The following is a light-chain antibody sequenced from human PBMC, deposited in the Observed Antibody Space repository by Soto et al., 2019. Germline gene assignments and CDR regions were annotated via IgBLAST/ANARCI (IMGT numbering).Light chain of an antibody. Sequence: QSVLTQPPSASGTPGQKVTISCSGSNSNIGSNTVSWFQQLPGRAPKLLLYNNIYRPPGVPDRFSGSKSGTSVSLAISGLQSEDEADYYCAEWDDSLDGHVVFGGGTQLTFL. V-gene: IGLV1-44*01. CDR3: AEWDDSLDGHVV. CDR1: NSNIGSNT. J-gene: IGLJ7*01. CDR2: NNI.